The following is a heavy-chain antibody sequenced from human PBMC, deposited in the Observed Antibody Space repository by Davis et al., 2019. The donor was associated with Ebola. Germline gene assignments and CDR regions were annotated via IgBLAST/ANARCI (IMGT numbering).Heavy chain of an antibody. Sequence: GESLKISCADSVITFSSYAMTWVRQAPGKGLEWVSAISGSGGSTYYADSVKGRFTISRDNSKNTLYLQMNSLRAEDTAVYYCAKDTGYYDFWSGYLPLPSHWGQGTLVTVSS. D-gene: IGHD3-3*01. CDR3: AKDTGYYDFWSGYLPLPSH. V-gene: IGHV3-23*01. CDR1: VITFSSYA. J-gene: IGHJ4*02. CDR2: ISGSGGST.